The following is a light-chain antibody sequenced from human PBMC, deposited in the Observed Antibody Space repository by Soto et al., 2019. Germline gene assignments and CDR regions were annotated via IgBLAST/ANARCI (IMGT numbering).Light chain of an antibody. CDR2: ETS. V-gene: IGLV2-23*01. CDR3: FSFTSTNTHV. J-gene: IGLJ1*01. CDR1: SSDFGSYKF. Sequence: QSVLTQPASVSGSPGQSVTISCTGTSSDFGSYKFVSWYQHHPGKVPKVINYETSKRPSGVSDRFSGSKSGNTASLTISGLQAEDEADYYCFSFTSTNTHVFGSGTKVTVL.